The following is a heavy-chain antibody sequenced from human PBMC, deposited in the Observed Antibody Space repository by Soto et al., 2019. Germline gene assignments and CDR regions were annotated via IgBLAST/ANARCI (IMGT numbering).Heavy chain of an antibody. J-gene: IGHJ4*02. CDR1: GYTFTSYG. CDR2: ISAYNGNT. CDR3: AREYYYGSGPWY. V-gene: IGHV1-18*01. Sequence: QVQLVQSGAEVKKPGASVKVSCKASGYTFTSYGISWVRQAPGQGLQWMGWISAYNGNTNYAQKLXXXXXXXXXXXXXXXYXXXXXXRSDDTAVYYCAREYYYGSGPWYWGQGTLVTVSS. D-gene: IGHD3-10*01.